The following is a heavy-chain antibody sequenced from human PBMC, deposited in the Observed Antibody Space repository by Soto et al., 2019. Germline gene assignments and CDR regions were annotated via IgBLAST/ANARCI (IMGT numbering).Heavy chain of an antibody. V-gene: IGHV3-30-3*01. CDR2: ISYDGSNK. CDR1: GLTFSSYA. J-gene: IGHJ2*01. D-gene: IGHD4-4*01. CDR3: ARPLWRDDYNWGYFDL. Sequence: QVQLVESGGGVVQPGRSLRLSCAASGLTFSSYAMHWVRQAPGKGLEWVAVISYDGSNKYYADSVKGRFTISRDNSKNTLYLQMNSVRTEDTAVYYCARPLWRDDYNWGYFDLWGRGTLVTVSS.